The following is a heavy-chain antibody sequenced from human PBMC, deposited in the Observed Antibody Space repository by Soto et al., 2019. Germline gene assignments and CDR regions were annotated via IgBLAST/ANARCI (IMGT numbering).Heavy chain of an antibody. V-gene: IGHV4-4*02. D-gene: IGHD3-10*01. CDR3: ASLSGSLDGSESL. CDR1: SGSISSNNW. Sequence: QVQLQESGPGLVKPSGTLSLTCAVSSGSISSNNWWRWVRQPPGKGLEWIGEISDTGSTLYNPSRKSRVTISVDKSENQFSLKLTSVTAADTAVYYCASLSGSLDGSESLWGQGTLVTVSS. CDR2: ISDTGST. J-gene: IGHJ4*02.